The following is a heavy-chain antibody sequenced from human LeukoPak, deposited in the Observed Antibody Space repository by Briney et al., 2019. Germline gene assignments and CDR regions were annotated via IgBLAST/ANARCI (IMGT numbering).Heavy chain of an antibody. V-gene: IGHV2-5*02. Sequence: SGPTLVKPTQTLTLTCTVSGFSLSTSGVGVGWIRQPPGKALEWLALIYWDDDKRYSPSLKSRLTITKDTSKNQVVLTMTNMDPVDTGTYYSAHRPQYDYVWGSYHYGAFDIWGQGTMVTVSS. CDR2: IYWDDDK. CDR1: GFSLSTSGVG. CDR3: AHRPQYDYVWGSYHYGAFDI. J-gene: IGHJ3*02. D-gene: IGHD3-16*02.